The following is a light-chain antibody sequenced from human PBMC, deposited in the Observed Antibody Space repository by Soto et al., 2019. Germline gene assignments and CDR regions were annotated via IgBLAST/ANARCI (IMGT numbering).Light chain of an antibody. CDR2: TNN. CDR3: AAWDDSLGAYV. J-gene: IGLJ1*01. Sequence: QSALTQPPSASATPGQRVTISCSGSNSNIGTNTVNWYQQLPGTAPRLLIYTNNQRPSGVPQRFSGSKTGISASLAIGGLQSEDGADYYCAAWDDSLGAYVFGTGTKVTVL. V-gene: IGLV1-44*01. CDR1: NSNIGTNT.